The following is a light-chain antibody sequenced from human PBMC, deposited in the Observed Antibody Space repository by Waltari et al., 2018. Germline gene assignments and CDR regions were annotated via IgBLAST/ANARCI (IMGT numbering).Light chain of an antibody. J-gene: IGLJ1*01. V-gene: IGLV1-44*01. CDR1: NSNIGTFP. CDR3: AGWDGSLTGYV. Sequence: QSVLTQPPSASGTPGQRVTISCSGSNSNIGTFPVNWYQQLPGTAPKLLIYSSYQRPSGVPDRCSGSKSGTSASLVISGLQSEDEGDYYCAGWDGSLTGYVFGAGTRVTVL. CDR2: SSY.